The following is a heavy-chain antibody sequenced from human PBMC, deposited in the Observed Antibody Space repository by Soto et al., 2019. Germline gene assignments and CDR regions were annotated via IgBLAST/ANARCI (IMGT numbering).Heavy chain of an antibody. CDR3: ARVTMVRGIMADY. CDR2: IYYTGST. J-gene: IGHJ4*02. V-gene: IGHV4-30-4*01. D-gene: IGHD3-10*01. CDR1: GDSSSSGNIY. Sequence: TSETLSLTCTVSGDSSSSGNIYWSWVRQPPEKGLEWIGYIYYTGSTYYNPSLKSRVTLTVNTSKNQFSLTVTSVTAADTAVYYCARVTMVRGIMADYWGQGTLVTVSS.